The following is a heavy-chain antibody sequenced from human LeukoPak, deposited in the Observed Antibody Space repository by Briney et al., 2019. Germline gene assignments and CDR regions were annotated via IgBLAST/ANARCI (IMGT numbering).Heavy chain of an antibody. CDR3: ARGGNYYVADAFDI. CDR2: INHSGST. D-gene: IGHD3-10*02. J-gene: IGHJ3*02. CDR1: GGSFSGYY. V-gene: IGHV4-34*01. Sequence: SETLSLTCAVYGGSFSGYYWSWIRQPPGKGLEWIGEINHSGSTNYNPSLKSRVTISVDTSKNQFSLKLSSVIAADTAVYYCARGGNYYVADAFDIWGQGTMVTVSS.